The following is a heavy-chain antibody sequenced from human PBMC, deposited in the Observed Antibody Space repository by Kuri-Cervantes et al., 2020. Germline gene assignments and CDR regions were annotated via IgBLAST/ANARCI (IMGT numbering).Heavy chain of an antibody. J-gene: IGHJ5*02. Sequence: GESLKISCAASGVTVSNNYMSWIRQAPGKGLEWVSIIYGDGSTSYADSVKGRFTVSRDNAKNTLYLQMNSLRAEDTAVYYCVRGRDTYYYGSGGEFDPWGQGSLVTVSS. V-gene: IGHV3-53*01. CDR2: IYGDGST. D-gene: IGHD3-10*01. CDR3: VRGRDTYYYGSGGEFDP. CDR1: GVTVSNNY.